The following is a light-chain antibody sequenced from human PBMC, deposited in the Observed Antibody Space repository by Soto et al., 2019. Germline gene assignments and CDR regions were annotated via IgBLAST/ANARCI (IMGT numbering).Light chain of an antibody. V-gene: IGLV1-40*01. CDR1: SSNIGAGYD. J-gene: IGLJ1*01. CDR3: QSYDRSLSGNV. CDR2: GNI. Sequence: QSVLTQPPSVSGAPGQRVTISCTGSSSNIGAGYDVHWYQHLPGTAPQLLIYGNINRPSGVPDRFSGSRSGTSASLAISCLQAEDEADYYCQSYDRSLSGNVFGTGTKLTVL.